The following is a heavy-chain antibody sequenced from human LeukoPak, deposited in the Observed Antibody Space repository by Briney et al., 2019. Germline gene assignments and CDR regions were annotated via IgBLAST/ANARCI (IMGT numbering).Heavy chain of an antibody. D-gene: IGHD3-10*01. CDR3: TREIWFGELSNNYYFDY. V-gene: IGHV3-66*01. J-gene: IGHJ4*02. CDR1: GFTVSSNY. CDR2: IYSDGST. Sequence: GGSLRLSCAASGFTVSSNYMSWVRQAPGKGLEWVSVIYSDGSTYYADSVKGRFTISRDNSKNTLYLQMNSLRADDTAVHYCTREIWFGELSNNYYFDYWGQGTLVTVSS.